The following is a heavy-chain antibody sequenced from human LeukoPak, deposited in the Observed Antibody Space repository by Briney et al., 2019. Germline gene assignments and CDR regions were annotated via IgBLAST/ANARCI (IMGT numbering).Heavy chain of an antibody. D-gene: IGHD2-2*01. V-gene: IGHV1-2*02. Sequence: ASVKVSCKASGYTFTGYYMHWVRQAPGHGLEWMGWIHPNSGGTNYAQKFQGRVTMTRDTSISTAYMELSRLRSEDTAVYYCARVRASAAMFSYYYYGMDVWGKGTTVTVSS. CDR1: GYTFTGYY. CDR2: IHPNSGGT. CDR3: ARVRASAAMFSYYYYGMDV. J-gene: IGHJ6*04.